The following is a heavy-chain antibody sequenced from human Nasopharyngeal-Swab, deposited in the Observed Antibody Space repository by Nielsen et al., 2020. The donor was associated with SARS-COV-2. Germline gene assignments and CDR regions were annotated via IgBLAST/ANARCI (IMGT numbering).Heavy chain of an antibody. CDR3: ARERGRGGIWNYYYYYMDV. D-gene: IGHD3-10*01. CDR2: IYYSGST. V-gene: IGHV4-39*07. J-gene: IGHJ6*03. Sequence: SETLSLNCTVSGGSISSSSDYWGWIRQPPGKGLEWIGSIYYSGSTYYNPSLKSRVTISVDTSKNQFSLKLSSVTAADTAVYYCARERGRGGIWNYYYYYMDVWGKGTTVTVSS. CDR1: GGSISSSSDY.